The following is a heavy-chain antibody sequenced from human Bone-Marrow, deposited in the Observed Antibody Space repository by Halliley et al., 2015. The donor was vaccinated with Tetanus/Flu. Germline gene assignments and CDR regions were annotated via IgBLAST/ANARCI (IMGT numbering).Heavy chain of an antibody. CDR1: GFTFAHYA. D-gene: IGHD1-26*01. J-gene: IGHJ6*02. CDR3: AKVVGPLSYHGMDV. Sequence: SLRLSCAASGFTFAHYAMHWVRQAPGKGLEWVSLINWHGGNTYYADSVRGRFTISRDNTKSSLYLQMNSLRPEDTALYYCAKVVGPLSYHGMDVWGQGTTVTVSS. CDR2: INWHGGNT. V-gene: IGHV3-43D*04.